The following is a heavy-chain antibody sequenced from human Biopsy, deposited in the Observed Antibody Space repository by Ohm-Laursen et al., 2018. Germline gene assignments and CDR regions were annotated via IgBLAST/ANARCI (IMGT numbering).Heavy chain of an antibody. J-gene: IGHJ2*01. Sequence: SLRLSCAASGFTFGHYAMHWVRQAPGKGLEWISLIWYDGTNEDYADSVKGRFTISRGNSKNTLYLQINTLTLEDTAFYYCPRGLSSGWYGYFDVWGRGTLVTVSS. CDR3: PRGLSSGWYGYFDV. CDR1: GFTFGHYA. CDR2: IWYDGTNE. D-gene: IGHD6-19*01. V-gene: IGHV3-33*04.